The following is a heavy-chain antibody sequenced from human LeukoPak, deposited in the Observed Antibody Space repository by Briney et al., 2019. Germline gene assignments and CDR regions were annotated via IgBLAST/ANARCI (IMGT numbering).Heavy chain of an antibody. CDR2: ISYDGGNK. CDR3: AKTYSSGAMSLYFDY. Sequence: GGSLRLSCAASGFTFSSYGMHWVRQAPGKGLEWVAVISYDGGNKYYADSVKGRFTISRDNSKNTLYLQMNSLRAEDTAVYYCAKTYSSGAMSLYFDYWGQGTLVTVSS. J-gene: IGHJ4*02. V-gene: IGHV3-30*18. CDR1: GFTFSSYG. D-gene: IGHD6-19*01.